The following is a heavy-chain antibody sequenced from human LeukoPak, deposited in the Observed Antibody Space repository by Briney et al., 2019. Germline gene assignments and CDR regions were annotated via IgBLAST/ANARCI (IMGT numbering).Heavy chain of an antibody. D-gene: IGHD3-22*01. V-gene: IGHV3-66*01. CDR3: ARDLIVVMMEGGFDY. J-gene: IGHJ4*02. CDR1: EFSVGSNY. CDR2: IYSGGST. Sequence: GGSLRLSCAASEFSVGSNYMTWVRQAPGKGLEWVSLIYSGGSTYYADSVKGRFTISRDNSKNTLYLQMNSLRAEDTAVYYCARDLIVVMMEGGFDYWGQGTLVTVSS.